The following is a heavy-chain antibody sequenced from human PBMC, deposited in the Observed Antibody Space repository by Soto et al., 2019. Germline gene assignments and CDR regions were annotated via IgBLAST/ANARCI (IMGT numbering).Heavy chain of an antibody. D-gene: IGHD2-2*01. J-gene: IGHJ5*02. CDR3: ATVRPFIYCSSTSCPPYNWFDP. Sequence: ASVKVSCKVSGYTLTELSMHWVRQAPGKGLEWMGGFDPEDGETIYAQKFQGRVTMTEDTSTDTAYMELSSLRSEDTAVYYCATVRPFIYCSSTSCPPYNWFDPWGQGTLVTVSS. V-gene: IGHV1-24*01. CDR1: GYTLTELS. CDR2: FDPEDGET.